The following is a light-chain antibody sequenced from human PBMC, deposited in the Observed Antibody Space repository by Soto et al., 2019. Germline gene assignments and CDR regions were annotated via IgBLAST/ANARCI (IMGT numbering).Light chain of an antibody. CDR1: QDVTTN. Sequence: ITQSPVTLSLSPGERATLSCRAAQDVTTNFAWYQLKRGQPPRLLIYDISTRATGVPARFSGSGSGTEFTLTISGLQSEDFALYFCQQYNNWPFSFGPGTRLEIK. CDR3: QQYNNWPFS. V-gene: IGKV3-15*01. J-gene: IGKJ5*01. CDR2: DIS.